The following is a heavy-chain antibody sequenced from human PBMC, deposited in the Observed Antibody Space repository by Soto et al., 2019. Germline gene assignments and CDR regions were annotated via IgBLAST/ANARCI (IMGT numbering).Heavy chain of an antibody. J-gene: IGHJ5*02. V-gene: IGHV4-59*01. CDR2: IYYSGST. Sequence: SETLSLTCSVSFGSISNYYGVWIRQPPGKGLEWIGYIYYSGSTNYNPSLRGRVTMSIDMSKNQFSLRLSSVTAADTAVYYCARVWHSSQTAWSDLWGQGTLVTVSS. CDR3: ARVWHSSQTAWSDL. D-gene: IGHD6-19*01. CDR1: FGSISNYY.